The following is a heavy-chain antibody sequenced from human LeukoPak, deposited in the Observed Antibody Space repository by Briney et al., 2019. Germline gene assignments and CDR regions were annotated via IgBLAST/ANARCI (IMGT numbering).Heavy chain of an antibody. CDR1: GFTFSSYA. CDR3: ARDLYGDYPALDY. J-gene: IGHJ4*02. CDR2: IWYDGSNK. V-gene: IGHV3-33*01. D-gene: IGHD4-17*01. Sequence: GGSLRLSCAASGFTFSSYAMHWVRQAPGKGLEWVAVIWYDGSNKYYADSVKGRFTISRDNSKNTLYLQMNSLRAEDTAVYYCARDLYGDYPALDYWGQGTLVTVCS.